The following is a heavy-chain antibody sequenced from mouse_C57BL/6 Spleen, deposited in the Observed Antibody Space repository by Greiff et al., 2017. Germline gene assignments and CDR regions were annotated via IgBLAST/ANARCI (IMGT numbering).Heavy chain of an antibody. D-gene: IGHD1-1*01. Sequence: QVQLQQSGAELVRPGASVKLSCKASGYTFTDYYINWVKQRPGQGLEWIARIYPGSGNTYYNEKFKGKATLTAEKSSSTAYMQLSSLTSEDPAVYFCARHYYGSSNYFDYWGQGTTLTVSS. CDR2: IYPGSGNT. CDR1: GYTFTDYY. CDR3: ARHYYGSSNYFDY. V-gene: IGHV1-76*01. J-gene: IGHJ2*01.